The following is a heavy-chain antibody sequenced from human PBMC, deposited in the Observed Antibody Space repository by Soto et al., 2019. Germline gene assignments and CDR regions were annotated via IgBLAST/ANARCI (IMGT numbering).Heavy chain of an antibody. J-gene: IGHJ3*02. Sequence: GGSLRLSCAMSGFTLNSHAMSWVSQAPGKGLEWVSAINGRGGVTLYADSVKGRFTISRDNSKNTLYLQMNSLRAEDTAVYYCAKALDYYDSSGYGDAFDIWGQGTMVTVSS. D-gene: IGHD3-22*01. CDR3: AKALDYYDSSGYGDAFDI. V-gene: IGHV3-23*01. CDR1: GFTLNSHA. CDR2: INGRGGVT.